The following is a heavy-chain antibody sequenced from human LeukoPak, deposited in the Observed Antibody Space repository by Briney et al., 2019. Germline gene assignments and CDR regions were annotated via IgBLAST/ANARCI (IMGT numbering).Heavy chain of an antibody. J-gene: IGHJ6*02. V-gene: IGHV3-48*04. CDR1: GFAFSDYN. CDR2: IRSSSSTI. CDR3: ARVSPNYYYGMDV. Sequence: GGSLRLACAASGFAFSDYNMNWARQAPGKGLEWVSYIRSSSSTIYYADSVKGRFTISRDNAKNSLYLQMNSLRAEDTAVYYCARVSPNYYYGMDVWGQGTTVTV.